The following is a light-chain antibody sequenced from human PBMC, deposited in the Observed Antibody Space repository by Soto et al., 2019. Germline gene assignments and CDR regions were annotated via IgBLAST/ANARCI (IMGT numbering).Light chain of an antibody. CDR3: SSYTTTTRV. CDR2: EVS. CDR1: SSDIGSNNY. J-gene: IGLJ3*02. V-gene: IGLV2-14*01. Sequence: QSVLTQPASVSGSPGQSITISCTGTSSDIGSNNYVSWFQQRPGKVPTLIIYEVSNRPSGVSTHFSGSKSGNTASLTISGLLPEDEAEYYCSSYTTTTRVFGGGTKLTVL.